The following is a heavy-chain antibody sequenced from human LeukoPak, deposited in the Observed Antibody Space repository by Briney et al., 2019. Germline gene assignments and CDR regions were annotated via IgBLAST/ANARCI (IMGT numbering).Heavy chain of an antibody. D-gene: IGHD6-13*01. CDR1: GGSISSYY. J-gene: IGHJ4*02. Sequence: PSETLSLTCTVSGGSISSYYWSWIRQPPGKGLEWIGYIYYSGSTNYNPSLKSRVTISVDTSKNQFSLKLSSVTAADTAVYYCARSTALYSSSPGDFDYWGQGTLVTVSS. CDR3: ARSTALYSSSPGDFDY. CDR2: IYYSGST. V-gene: IGHV4-59*01.